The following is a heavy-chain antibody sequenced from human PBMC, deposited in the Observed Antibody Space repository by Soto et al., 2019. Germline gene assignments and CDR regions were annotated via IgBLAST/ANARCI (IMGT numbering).Heavy chain of an antibody. Sequence: GGSLRLSCAASGFTFDDYAMHWVRQAPGKGLEWVSGISWNSGSIGYADSVKGRFTISRDNAKNSLYLQKNSLRAEDTAVYYCAKGRDYYSALDYWGQGTLVTVSS. D-gene: IGHD4-4*01. CDR2: ISWNSGSI. CDR3: AKGRDYYSALDY. V-gene: IGHV3-9*01. J-gene: IGHJ4*02. CDR1: GFTFDDYA.